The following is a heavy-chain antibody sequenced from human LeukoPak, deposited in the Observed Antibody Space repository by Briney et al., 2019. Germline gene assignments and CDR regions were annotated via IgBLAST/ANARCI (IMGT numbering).Heavy chain of an antibody. CDR3: ARHWIYYGSGSYYNLNWFDP. D-gene: IGHD3-10*01. J-gene: IGHJ5*02. V-gene: IGHV4-39*01. CDR2: IYYSGST. Sequence: PSETLSLTCTVSGGSISSSSYYWGWIRQPPGKGLEWIGSIYYSGSTYYNPSLKSRVTISVDTSKNQFSLKLSSVTAADTAVYYCARHWIYYGSGSYYNLNWFDPWGQGTLVTVSS. CDR1: GGSISSSSYY.